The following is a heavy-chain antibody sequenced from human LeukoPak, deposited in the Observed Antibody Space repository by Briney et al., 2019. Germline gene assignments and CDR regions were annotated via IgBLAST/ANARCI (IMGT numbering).Heavy chain of an antibody. CDR1: GYTFTGYY. J-gene: IGHJ4*02. Sequence: GASVKVSCKASGYTFTGYYMHWVRQAPGQGLEWMGWINPNSGGTNYAQKCQGRVTMTRETSIRTAYTEKSRLRYDDNAVYYCAXXSVPAVAARRGLNYWGQGTLVAVSS. CDR3: AXXSVPAVAARRGLNY. CDR2: INPNSGGT. V-gene: IGHV1-2*02. D-gene: IGHD6-6*01.